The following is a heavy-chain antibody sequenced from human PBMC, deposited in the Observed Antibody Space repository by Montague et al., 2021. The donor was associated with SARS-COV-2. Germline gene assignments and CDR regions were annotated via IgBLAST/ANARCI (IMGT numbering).Heavy chain of an antibody. CDR2: IYWDDDK. V-gene: IGHV2-5*02. CDR3: AHDRVTMIVVAKADAFDI. CDR1: GFSLSTSGVG. J-gene: IGHJ3*02. Sequence: LVKPTQTLTLTCTFSGFSLSTSGVGVGWIRQPPGKALEWLALIYWDDDKRYSPSLKSRLTITKDTSKNQVVLTMTNMDPVDTATYYCAHDRVTMIVVAKADAFDIWGQGKMVTVSS. D-gene: IGHD3-22*01.